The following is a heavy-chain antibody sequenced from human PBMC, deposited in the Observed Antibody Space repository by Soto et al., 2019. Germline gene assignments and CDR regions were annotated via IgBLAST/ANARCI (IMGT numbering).Heavy chain of an antibody. D-gene: IGHD5-18*01. J-gene: IGHJ6*02. CDR3: ARIMRIKPWSEHYGLDV. V-gene: IGHV5-10-1*01. Sequence: GESLKISCKGSGYSFTSYWISWVRQMPGKGLEWMGRIDPSDSYTNYSPSFQGHVTISADKSISTAYLQWSSLKASDTAMYYCARIMRIKPWSEHYGLDVWGQGTTVTVSS. CDR2: IDPSDSYT. CDR1: GYSFTSYW.